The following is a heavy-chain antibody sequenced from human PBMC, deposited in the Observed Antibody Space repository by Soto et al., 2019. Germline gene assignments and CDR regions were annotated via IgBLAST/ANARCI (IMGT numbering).Heavy chain of an antibody. D-gene: IGHD2-2*01. CDR3: ARDFARQDIVVVPAATRGYYYYGMDV. CDR1: GGTFSSYA. Sequence: SVKVSCKASGGTFSSYAISGVRQAPGQGLEWMGGIIPIFGTANYAQKFQGRVTITADESTSTAYMELSSLRSEDTAVYYCARDFARQDIVVVPAATRGYYYYGMDVWGQGTTVTVSS. V-gene: IGHV1-69*13. J-gene: IGHJ6*02. CDR2: IIPIFGTA.